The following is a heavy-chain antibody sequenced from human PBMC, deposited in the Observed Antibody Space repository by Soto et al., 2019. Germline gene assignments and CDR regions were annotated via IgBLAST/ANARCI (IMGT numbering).Heavy chain of an antibody. CDR1: GYTFTNYA. V-gene: IGHV1-18*01. Sequence: QVQLVQSGVEVKKPGASMKISCRTSGYTFTNYAINWVRQAPGQGLEWVAWISTQSGTTKYGQRLQGRVTVTTGTSTSTAYMELRNLRSDDTALYYCARGGYKDSWGQGTLVTVSS. D-gene: IGHD5-12*01. CDR2: ISTQSGTT. J-gene: IGHJ4*02. CDR3: ARGGYKDS.